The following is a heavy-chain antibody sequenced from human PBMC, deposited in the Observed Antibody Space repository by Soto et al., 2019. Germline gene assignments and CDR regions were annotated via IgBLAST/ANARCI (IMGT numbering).Heavy chain of an antibody. CDR3: PAWGPCLTGYCR. CDR1: RFTFSNAW. V-gene: IGHV3-15*02. CDR2: IKSNSDGGTT. D-gene: IGHD3-9*01. Sequence: EVQLVESGGALVKPGGSHILPCTASRFTFSNAWMNWVRQARRKGLEWDGRIKSNSDGGTTDDAAPVQGRFTISRDDSTHTVYPEVCSLEIDDTGVYYCPAWGPCLTGYCRWGRGTLVTVSS. J-gene: IGHJ4*02.